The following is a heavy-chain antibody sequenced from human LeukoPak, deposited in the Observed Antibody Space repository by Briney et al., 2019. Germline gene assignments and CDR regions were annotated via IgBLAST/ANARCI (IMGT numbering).Heavy chain of an antibody. CDR1: GGSISSYY. V-gene: IGHV4-59*08. Sequence: KPSETLSLTCTVSGGSISSYYWSWIRQPPGKGLEWIGYIYYSGSTNYNPSLKSRVTISVDTSKNQFSLKLSSVTAADTAVYYCARHDSSRSYYGDYLFDYWGQGTLVTVSS. D-gene: IGHD4-17*01. J-gene: IGHJ4*02. CDR2: IYYSGST. CDR3: ARHDSSRSYYGDYLFDY.